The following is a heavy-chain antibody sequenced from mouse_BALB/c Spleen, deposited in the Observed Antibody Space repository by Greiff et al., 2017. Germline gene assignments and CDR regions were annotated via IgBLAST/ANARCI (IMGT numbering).Heavy chain of an antibody. J-gene: IGHJ4*01. CDR1: GFTFSSFG. V-gene: IGHV5-17*02. Sequence: EVKLVESGGGLVQPGGSRKLSCAASGFTFSSFGMHWVRQAPEKGLEWVAYISSGSSTIYYADTVKGRFTISRDNPKNTLFLQMTSLRSEDTAMYYCARRGVYYEDYYAMDYWGQGTSVTVSS. CDR3: ARRGVYYEDYYAMDY. D-gene: IGHD2-4*01. CDR2: ISSGSSTI.